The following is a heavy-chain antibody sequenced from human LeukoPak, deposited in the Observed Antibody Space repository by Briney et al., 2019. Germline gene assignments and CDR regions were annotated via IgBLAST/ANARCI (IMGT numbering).Heavy chain of an antibody. V-gene: IGHV4-4*07. D-gene: IGHD3-10*01. CDR3: AKVAKYYYGPETYFFFEN. CDR2: IYATGTT. Sequence: PSETLSLICTVSNTSINTYYWSWIRQPAGKGLEWIGHIYATGTTNYNPSLKSRVSMSIDTSKNQISLNLRSVTAADTAVYYCAKVAKYYYGPETYFFFENWGQGTLVTVSS. CDR1: NTSINTYY. J-gene: IGHJ4*02.